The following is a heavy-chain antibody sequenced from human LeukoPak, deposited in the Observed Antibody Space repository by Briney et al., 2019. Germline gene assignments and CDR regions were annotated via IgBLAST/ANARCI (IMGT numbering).Heavy chain of an antibody. V-gene: IGHV1-69*06. J-gene: IGHJ4*02. CDR1: GGTFSSYA. CDR2: IIPIFGTA. D-gene: IGHD3-22*01. CDR3: ACYDSRTFVFDY. Sequence: GASVKVSCKASGGTFSSYAISWVRQAPGQGLEWMGGIIPIFGTANYAQKFQGRVTITADKSTSTAYMELSSLRSEDTAVYYCACYDSRTFVFDYWGQGTLVTVSS.